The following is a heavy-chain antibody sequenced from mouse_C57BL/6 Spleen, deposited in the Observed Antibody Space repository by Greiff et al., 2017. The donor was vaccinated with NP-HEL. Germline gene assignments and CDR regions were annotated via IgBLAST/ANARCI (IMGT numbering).Heavy chain of an antibody. Sequence: VHVKQSGTVLARPGASVKMSCKTSGYTFTSYWMHWVKQRPGQGLEWIGAIYPGNSDTSYNQKFKGKAKLTAVTAASTAYMELSSLTNEDSAVYYCTREVEGSWFAYWGQGTLVTVSA. V-gene: IGHV1-5*01. J-gene: IGHJ3*01. D-gene: IGHD1-1*02. CDR2: IYPGNSDT. CDR1: GYTFTSYW. CDR3: TREVEGSWFAY.